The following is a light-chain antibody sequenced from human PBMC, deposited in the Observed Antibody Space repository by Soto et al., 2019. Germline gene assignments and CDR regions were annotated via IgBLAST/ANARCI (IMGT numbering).Light chain of an antibody. J-gene: IGKJ2*01. V-gene: IGKV1-5*01. CDR1: QSVTNW. CDR3: QQYTTYPYT. Sequence: DIQMSQSPSTLSVSVGDRVTITCRASQSVTNWLAWYRQKPGKAPNLLIYDASRLQSGIPSRFSGSGSGTEFTLTISSLQPDDFATYYCQQYTTYPYTFGQGTK. CDR2: DAS.